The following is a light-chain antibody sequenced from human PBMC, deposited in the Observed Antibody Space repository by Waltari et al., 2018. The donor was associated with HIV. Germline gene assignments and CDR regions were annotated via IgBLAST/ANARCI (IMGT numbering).Light chain of an antibody. V-gene: IGLV3-19*01. CDR1: SLRSYY. Sequence: SSELTQDPAVSVALGQTVRITCQGDSLRSYYASWYQQKPGQAPVLVIYGKNNRPSGIPDRFSGSRSGNTASVTITGAQAEDEADYYCNSRDNNDNHVVFGGGTKVTVL. CDR2: GKN. J-gene: IGLJ2*01. CDR3: NSRDNNDNHVV.